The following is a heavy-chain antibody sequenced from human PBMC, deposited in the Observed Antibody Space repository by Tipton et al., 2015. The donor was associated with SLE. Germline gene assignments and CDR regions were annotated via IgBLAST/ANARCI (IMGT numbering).Heavy chain of an antibody. D-gene: IGHD2-2*01. CDR1: GFTFSSYW. J-gene: IGHJ4*02. CDR3: ARDGPQLLDY. CDR2: INSDGSST. Sequence: SLRLSCAASGFTFSSYWMHWVRQAPGKGLVWFSRINSDGSSTSYADSVKGRFTISRDNAKNTLYLQMNSLRAEDTAVYYCARDGPQLLDYWGQGTLVTVSS. V-gene: IGHV3-74*01.